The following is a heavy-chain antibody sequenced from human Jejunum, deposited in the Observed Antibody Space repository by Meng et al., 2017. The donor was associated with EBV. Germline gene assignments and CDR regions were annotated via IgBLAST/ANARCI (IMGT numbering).Heavy chain of an antibody. V-gene: IGHV3-15*01. D-gene: IGHD1-26*01. CDR1: GFSFVTAW. J-gene: IGHJ4*02. CDR3: SGDIRSEWGFNY. CDR2: IKSKIDGETT. Sequence: HLVESGGGLVEPGGSLRLPCAASGFSFVTAWMSWVRQAPGKGLEWVGRIKSKIDGETTDYAAPVKGRFTISRDDSKNILYLQMNSLQKEDTAMYYCSGDIRSEWGFNYWGQGTLVTVSS.